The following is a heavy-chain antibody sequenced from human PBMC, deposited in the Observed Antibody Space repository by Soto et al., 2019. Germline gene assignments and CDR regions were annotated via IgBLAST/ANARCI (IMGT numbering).Heavy chain of an antibody. CDR3: ARERYYYGSGDY. J-gene: IGHJ4*02. D-gene: IGHD3-10*01. Sequence: GGSLRLSCAASGFTFSSDWMSWVRQAPGKGLEWVANIKEDGSEKNYVDSVKGQFTISRDNAKNSLYLQMNSLRAEDTAVYYCARERYYYGSGDYWGQGTLVTVSS. CDR1: GFTFSSDW. CDR2: IKEDGSEK. V-gene: IGHV3-7*01.